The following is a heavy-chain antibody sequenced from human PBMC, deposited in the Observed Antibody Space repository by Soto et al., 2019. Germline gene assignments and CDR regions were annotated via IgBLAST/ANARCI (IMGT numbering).Heavy chain of an antibody. CDR1: GFTFSSYA. J-gene: IGHJ4*02. Sequence: EVQLLESGGGLVQPGGSLRLSCAASGFTFSSYAMSWVRQAPGKGLEWVSAISGSGGSTYYADSVKGRFTISRDNSKNTRYLQMNSLRAEDTAVYYCAKGSHVTIFGVVTSDGQFDYWGQGTLVTVSS. V-gene: IGHV3-23*01. D-gene: IGHD3-3*01. CDR3: AKGSHVTIFGVVTSDGQFDY. CDR2: ISGSGGST.